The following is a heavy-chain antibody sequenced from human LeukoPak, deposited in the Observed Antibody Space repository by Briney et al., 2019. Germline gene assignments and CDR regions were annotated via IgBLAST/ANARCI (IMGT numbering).Heavy chain of an antibody. V-gene: IGHV1-69*13. CDR1: GYTFSIYG. Sequence: GASVKVSCKASGYTFSIYGFSWVRQAPGQGLEWMGGIIPIFGTANYAQKFQGRVTISADESTSTVYMELSSLRSEDTAVYYCARDVTMVRGARYRPYKWFDPWGQGTLVTVSS. CDR3: ARDVTMVRGARYRPYKWFDP. D-gene: IGHD3-10*01. CDR2: IIPIFGTA. J-gene: IGHJ5*02.